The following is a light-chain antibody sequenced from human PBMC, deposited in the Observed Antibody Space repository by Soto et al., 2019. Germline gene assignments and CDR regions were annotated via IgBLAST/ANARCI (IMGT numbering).Light chain of an antibody. Sequence: EIVLTQSPGTLSLSPGERATLSCGASQSVTSNYLAWYQQKPGQAPRLLIFGASIRVKGIPDRFSGSGSGTDFTLTISRLEPEDFAVYYCQHYVSPPITFGQGTKVDI. V-gene: IGKV3-20*01. CDR3: QHYVSPPIT. J-gene: IGKJ1*01. CDR2: GAS. CDR1: QSVTSNY.